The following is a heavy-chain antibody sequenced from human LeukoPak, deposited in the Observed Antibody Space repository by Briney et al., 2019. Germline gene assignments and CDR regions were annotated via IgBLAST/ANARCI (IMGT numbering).Heavy chain of an antibody. Sequence: SETLSLTCTVSGGSISSSSYYWGWIRQPPGKGLEWIGSIYYSGSTYYNPSLKGRVTISVDTSKNQFSLKLSSVTAADTAVYYCARVRGSSGSYEYYHYMDVWGKGTTVTISS. CDR2: IYYSGST. D-gene: IGHD1-26*01. J-gene: IGHJ6*03. CDR3: ARVRGSSGSYEYYHYMDV. V-gene: IGHV4-39*07. CDR1: GGSISSSSYY.